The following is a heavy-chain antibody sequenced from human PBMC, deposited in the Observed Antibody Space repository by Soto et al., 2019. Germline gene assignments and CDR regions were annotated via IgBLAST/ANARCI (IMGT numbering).Heavy chain of an antibody. CDR1: GYTFTSYG. V-gene: IGHV1-3*01. CDR3: ARDDYRNNAPYYYGMDV. J-gene: IGHJ6*02. D-gene: IGHD4-4*01. CDR2: INAGNGNT. Sequence: ASVKVSCKASGYTFTSYGIHWVRQAPGQRLEWTGWINAGNGNTKYSEKFQGRVTITRDTSASTAYLELSSLRSEDTAVYYCARDDYRNNAPYYYGMDVWGQGTTVTVSS.